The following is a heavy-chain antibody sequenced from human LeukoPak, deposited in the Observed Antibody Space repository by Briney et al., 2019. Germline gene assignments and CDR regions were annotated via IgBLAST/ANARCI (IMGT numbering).Heavy chain of an antibody. D-gene: IGHD3-22*01. V-gene: IGHV4-39*01. J-gene: IGHJ4*02. CDR2: IYYSGST. CDR3: ARLGFFYDSSGYHS. CDR1: GGSISCSSYY. Sequence: SETLSLTCTVSGGSISCSSYYWGWIRQPPGKGLEWIGSIYYSGSTYYNPSLKSRVTISVDTSKNQFSLKLSSVTAADTAVYYCARLGFFYDSSGYHSWGQGTLVTVSS.